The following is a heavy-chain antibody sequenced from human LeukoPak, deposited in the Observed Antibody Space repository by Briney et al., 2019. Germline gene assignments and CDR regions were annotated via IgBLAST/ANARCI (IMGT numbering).Heavy chain of an antibody. CDR3: AKLVAAAVDDAFDI. CDR1: GFTFSSYG. D-gene: IGHD6-13*01. Sequence: PGGSLRLSCAASGFTFSSYGMHWVRQAPGKGLEWVAVIWYDGSNKYYADSVKGRFTISRDNSKNTLYLQMNSLRAEDTAVYYCAKLVAAAVDDAFDIWGQGTMVTVSS. V-gene: IGHV3-30*02. CDR2: IWYDGSNK. J-gene: IGHJ3*02.